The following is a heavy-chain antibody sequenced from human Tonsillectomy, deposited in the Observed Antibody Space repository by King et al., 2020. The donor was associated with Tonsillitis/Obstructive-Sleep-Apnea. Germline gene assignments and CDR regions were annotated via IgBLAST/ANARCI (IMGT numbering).Heavy chain of an antibody. Sequence: VQLQQWGAGLLKPSETLSLTCAVYGGSFSGYYWSWIRQPPGKGLEWIGEINHSGSTNYNPSLKSRVTISVDTSKNQFSLKLSSVTAAETAVYYCAGSTVTEGGRHIDYWGQGTLVTVSS. CDR3: AGSTVTEGGRHIDY. CDR1: GGSFSGYY. J-gene: IGHJ4*02. CDR2: INHSGST. V-gene: IGHV4-34*01. D-gene: IGHD1-26*01.